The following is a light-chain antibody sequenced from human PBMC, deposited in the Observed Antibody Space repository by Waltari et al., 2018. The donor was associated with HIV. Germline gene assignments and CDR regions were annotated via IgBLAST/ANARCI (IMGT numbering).Light chain of an antibody. CDR2: GPS. Sequence: EIVMTQSTATLSVSPGERATLSCRASQSISSKLAWYQQKPGQAPRLIIYGPSTRATGIPARFSGSGSGTEFTLTISSLQSEDFAIYYCQQYQNWPWTFGQGTKVEIK. CDR1: QSISSK. V-gene: IGKV3-15*01. CDR3: QQYQNWPWT. J-gene: IGKJ1*01.